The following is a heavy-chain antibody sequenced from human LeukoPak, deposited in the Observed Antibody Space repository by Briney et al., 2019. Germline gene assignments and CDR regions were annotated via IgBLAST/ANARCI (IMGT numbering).Heavy chain of an antibody. CDR3: ARGDTVYDYVWGTMGAFDI. V-gene: IGHV4-59*01. CDR1: GSSISSYY. D-gene: IGHD3-16*01. CDR2: IYYSGST. J-gene: IGHJ3*02. Sequence: SETLPLTCTVSGSSISSYYWSWIRQPPGKGLEWIGYIYYSGSTNYNPSLKSRVTISVDTSKNQFSLKLSSVTAADTAVYYCARGDTVYDYVWGTMGAFDIWGQGTMVTVSS.